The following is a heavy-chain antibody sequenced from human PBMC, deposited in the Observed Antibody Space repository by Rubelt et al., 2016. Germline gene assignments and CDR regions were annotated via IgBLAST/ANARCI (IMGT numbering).Heavy chain of an antibody. Sequence: QLQLQESGPGLVKPSETLSLTCPVSGYSISSGYYWGWIRQPPGKGLEWLGSIYHSGSTYYNPSLKSRVPLSLDTSKNQFSLKLRSVTAADTAVYYWARTVDLSWFDPWGQGTLVTVSS. CDR2: IYHSGST. CDR3: ARTVDLSWFDP. D-gene: IGHD4-23*01. CDR1: GYSISSGYY. V-gene: IGHV4-38-2*01. J-gene: IGHJ5*02.